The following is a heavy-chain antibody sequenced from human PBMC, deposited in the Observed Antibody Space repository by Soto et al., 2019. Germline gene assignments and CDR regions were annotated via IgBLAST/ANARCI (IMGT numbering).Heavy chain of an antibody. D-gene: IGHD6-13*01. Sequence: QVQLVQSGAEVKEPGASVKVSCTASGYTFTSFHINWVRQATGQGLEWMGCVSPDSGITDYAEKFQGRVTMTRDTSISTVYMELSSLRSEDTAVYFCARGVEAGVDYWGQGTPVTVSS. V-gene: IGHV1-8*01. CDR1: GYTFTSFH. J-gene: IGHJ4*02. CDR3: ARGVEAGVDY. CDR2: VSPDSGIT.